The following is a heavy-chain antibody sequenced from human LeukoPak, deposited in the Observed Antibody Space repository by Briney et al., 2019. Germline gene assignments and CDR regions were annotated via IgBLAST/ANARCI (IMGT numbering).Heavy chain of an antibody. CDR3: ARTIEMATISYFDY. Sequence: GGSLRLSCEASGFIFGNHAMSWVRQAPGKGLEWVSSISSSSSYIYYADSVKGRFTISRDNAKNSLYLQMNSLRAGDTAVYYCARTIEMATISYFDYWGQGTLVTVSS. CDR1: GFIFGNHA. V-gene: IGHV3-21*01. J-gene: IGHJ4*02. CDR2: ISSSSSYI. D-gene: IGHD5-24*01.